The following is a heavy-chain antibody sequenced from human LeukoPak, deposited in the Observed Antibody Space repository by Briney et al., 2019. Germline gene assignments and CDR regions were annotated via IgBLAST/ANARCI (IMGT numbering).Heavy chain of an antibody. V-gene: IGHV3-30*18. CDR2: ISYDGSNK. D-gene: IGHD6-19*01. CDR1: GFTFSSYW. Sequence: GGSLRLSCAASGFTFSSYWMYWVRQAPGKGLVWVAVISYDGSNKYYADSVKGRFTISRDNSKNTLYLQMNSLRAEDTAVYYCAKDLHGSGWYNYYYYGMDVWGQGTTVTVSS. J-gene: IGHJ6*02. CDR3: AKDLHGSGWYNYYYYGMDV.